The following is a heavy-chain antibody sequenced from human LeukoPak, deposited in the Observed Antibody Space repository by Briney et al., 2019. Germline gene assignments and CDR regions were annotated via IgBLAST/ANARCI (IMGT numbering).Heavy chain of an antibody. D-gene: IGHD6-19*01. J-gene: IGHJ4*02. CDR1: GFTFSTYG. CDR2: NSGGSS. Sequence: GGSLRLSCAASGFTFSTYGVYWVRQAPGKGLEWVSSNSGGSSYYADSVKGRFTIPRDNSKNTLYLQMNSLRVEDTAVYYCAKDLGSSGWFIDCWGQGTLVTVSS. V-gene: IGHV3-23*01. CDR3: AKDLGSSGWFIDC.